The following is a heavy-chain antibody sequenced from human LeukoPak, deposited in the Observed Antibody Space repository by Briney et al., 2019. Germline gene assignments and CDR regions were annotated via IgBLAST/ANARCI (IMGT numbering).Heavy chain of an antibody. CDR3: ARETVVAANDY. CDR1: GYTFTSYG. D-gene: IGHD2-15*01. CDR2: ISAYNGNT. V-gene: IGHV1-18*01. Sequence: ASVKVSCKASGYTFTSYGISWVRQAPGQGLEWMGWISAYNGNTNYAQKLQGRVTMTRDTSISTAYMELSRLRSDDTAVYYCARETVVAANDYWGQGTLVTVSS. J-gene: IGHJ4*02.